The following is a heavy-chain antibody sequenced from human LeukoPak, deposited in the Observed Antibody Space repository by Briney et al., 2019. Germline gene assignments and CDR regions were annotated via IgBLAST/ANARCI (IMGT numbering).Heavy chain of an antibody. V-gene: IGHV3-48*03. CDR3: ARESRSRPPDAFDI. D-gene: IGHD4-17*01. Sequence: PGGSLRLSWAASGFAFSSYEMNWVRQAPGKGLEWVSYISSSGSTIYYADSVKGRFTISRDNAKNSLYLQMNSLRAEDTAVYYCARESRSRPPDAFDIWGQGTMVTVSS. J-gene: IGHJ3*02. CDR2: ISSSGSTI. CDR1: GFAFSSYE.